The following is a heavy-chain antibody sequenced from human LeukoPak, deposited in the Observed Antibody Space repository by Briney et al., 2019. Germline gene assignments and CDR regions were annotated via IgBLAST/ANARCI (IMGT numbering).Heavy chain of an antibody. Sequence: PGGSLRLSCAASGFTFSSYGMNWVRQAPGKGLEWVSYISSSSTMYYADSVKGRSTISRDNAKNSLYLQMNSLRDEDTAVYYCARGRYCSSSSCYFDYWGQGTLVTVSS. CDR3: ARGRYCSSSSCYFDY. J-gene: IGHJ4*02. V-gene: IGHV3-48*02. D-gene: IGHD2-2*01. CDR2: ISSSSTM. CDR1: GFTFSSYG.